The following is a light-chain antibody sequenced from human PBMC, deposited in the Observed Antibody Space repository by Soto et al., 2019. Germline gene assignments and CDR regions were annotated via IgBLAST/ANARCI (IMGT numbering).Light chain of an antibody. J-gene: IGLJ2*01. CDR3: SSYTGNNNLL. CDR1: SSDVGGNNY. Sequence: QSALTQPPSASGSPGQSVTISCTGTSSDVGGNNYVSWYQQHPGKAPKLMIYEVNKRPSGVPDRFSGSKSGNTASLTVSELQAEDEADYYCSSYTGNNNLLFGGGTKLAVL. V-gene: IGLV2-8*01. CDR2: EVN.